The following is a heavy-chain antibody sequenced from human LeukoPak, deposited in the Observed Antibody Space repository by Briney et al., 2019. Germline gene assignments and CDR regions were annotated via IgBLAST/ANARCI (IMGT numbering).Heavy chain of an antibody. CDR1: GGSFSGYY. V-gene: IGHV4-34*01. J-gene: IGHJ4*02. Sequence: SETLSLTCAVYGGSFSGYYWSWIRQPPGKGLEWIGEINHSGSTNYNPSLKSRVTISVDTSKNQFSLKLSSVTAADTAVYYCARDLSSGYYRYYFDYWGQGTLVTVSS. CDR2: INHSGST. D-gene: IGHD3-22*01. CDR3: ARDLSSGYYRYYFDY.